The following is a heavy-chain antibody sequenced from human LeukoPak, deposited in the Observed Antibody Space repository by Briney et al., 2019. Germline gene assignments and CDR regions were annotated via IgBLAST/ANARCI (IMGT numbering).Heavy chain of an antibody. V-gene: IGHV1-2*02. CDR3: VREDVVVPAAGFDF. J-gene: IGHJ4*02. CDR1: GYTFTGYY. D-gene: IGHD2-2*01. CDR2: INPNSGGT. Sequence: GASVKDSCKASGYTFTGYYMHWVRQAPGQGLEWMGWINPNSGGTNYAQKFKGRVTMTRDTSISTAYMELSRLRSDDTAVYYCVREDVVVPAAGFDFWGQGTLVTVSS.